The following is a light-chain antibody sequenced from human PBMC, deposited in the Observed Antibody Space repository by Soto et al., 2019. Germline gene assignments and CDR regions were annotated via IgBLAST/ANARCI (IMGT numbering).Light chain of an antibody. CDR2: WAS. CDR3: QQYYSTPFT. CDR1: QSVLYNSNNKNY. V-gene: IGKV4-1*01. J-gene: IGKJ3*01. Sequence: DIVMTQSPDSLAVSLCERATINCKSSQSVLYNSNNKNYLAWYQQKPGQPPKLLIYWASTRESGVPDRFSGSGSGTDFTLTISSLQAEDVAVYYCQQYYSTPFTFGPGTKVDTK.